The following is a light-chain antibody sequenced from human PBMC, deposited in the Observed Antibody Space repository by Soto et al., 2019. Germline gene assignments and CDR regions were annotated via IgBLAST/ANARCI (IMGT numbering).Light chain of an antibody. CDR2: GAS. CDR1: QNVRTN. Sequence: EIVLTQSPGTLSLSPGERVTLSCRASQNVRTNYLAWYQQKPGQAPRLLIFGASNRATGIPARFSGSGSGTEFTLTISSLQSEDFAVYFCQQYDNWPPLTFGGGTKVAIK. CDR3: QQYDNWPPLT. V-gene: IGKV3-15*01. J-gene: IGKJ4*01.